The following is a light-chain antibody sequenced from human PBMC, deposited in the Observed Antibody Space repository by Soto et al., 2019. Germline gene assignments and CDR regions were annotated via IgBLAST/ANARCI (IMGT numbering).Light chain of an antibody. CDR1: QDISNY. J-gene: IGKJ4*02. CDR2: AAS. Sequence: DIQMTQSPSSLSASVGDRVTITCRASQDISNYLAWYQQKPGKVPKLLISAASTLQSGVPSRFSGSGSGTDFTLTISSLQPEDGATYYCQKYNNAPLLTFGGGTKVEIK. CDR3: QKYNNAPLLT. V-gene: IGKV1-27*01.